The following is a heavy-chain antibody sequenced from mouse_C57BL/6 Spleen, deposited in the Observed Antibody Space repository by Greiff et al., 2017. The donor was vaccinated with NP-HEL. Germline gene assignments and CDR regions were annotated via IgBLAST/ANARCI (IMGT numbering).Heavy chain of an antibody. CDR3: ARWDGNYVDY. CDR1: GYTFTNYW. J-gene: IGHJ2*01. V-gene: IGHV1-63*01. CDR2: IYPGGGYT. Sequence: QVQLQQSGAELVRPGTSVKMSCKASGYTFTNYWIGWAKQRPGHGLEWIGDIYPGGGYTKYNEKFKGKATLTADKSSSTAYMQFSSLTSEDSAIYYCARWDGNYVDYWGQGTTLTVSS. D-gene: IGHD2-1*01.